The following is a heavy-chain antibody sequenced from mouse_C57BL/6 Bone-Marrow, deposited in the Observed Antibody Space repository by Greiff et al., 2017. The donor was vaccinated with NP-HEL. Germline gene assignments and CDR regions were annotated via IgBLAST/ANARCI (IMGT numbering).Heavy chain of an antibody. CDR1: GYTFTDYY. J-gene: IGHJ2*01. V-gene: IGHV1-19*01. CDR3: ARMEGYGDY. D-gene: IGHD1-1*02. CDR2: INPYNGGT. Sequence: EVQLQESGPVLVKPGASVKMSCKASGYTFTDYYMNWVKQSHGKSLEWIGVINPYNGGTSYNQKFKGKATLTVDKSSSTAYMELNSLTSEDSAVYYCARMEGYGDYWGQGTTLTVSS.